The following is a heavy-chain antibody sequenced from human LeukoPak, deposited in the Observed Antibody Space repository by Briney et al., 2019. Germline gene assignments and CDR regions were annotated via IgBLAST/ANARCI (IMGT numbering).Heavy chain of an antibody. CDR3: ARGGTYAGIVVPPAY. CDR1: GYTFTGYY. J-gene: IGHJ4*02. D-gene: IGHD3-22*01. V-gene: IGHV1-2*02. Sequence: GASVTVSCKASGYTFTGYYMHWVRQAPGQGLEWMGWINPNSGGTNYAQKFQGRVTMTRDTSISTAYMELSRLRSDDTAVYYCARGGTYAGIVVPPAYWGQGTLVTVSS. CDR2: INPNSGGT.